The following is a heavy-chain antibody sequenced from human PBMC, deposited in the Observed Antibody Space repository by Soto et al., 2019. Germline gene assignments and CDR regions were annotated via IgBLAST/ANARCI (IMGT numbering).Heavy chain of an antibody. D-gene: IGHD3-3*01. CDR3: ASVLRFLEWLSAGFYYGMDV. CDR1: GVTFSCYA. Sequence: ASVKVSCKASGVTFSCYAISWVRQAPGQGLEWMGGIIPIFGTANYAQKFQGRVTITADESTSTAYMELSSLRSEDTAVYYCASVLRFLEWLSAGFYYGMDVWGQGTTVTVSS. V-gene: IGHV1-69*13. CDR2: IIPIFGTA. J-gene: IGHJ6*02.